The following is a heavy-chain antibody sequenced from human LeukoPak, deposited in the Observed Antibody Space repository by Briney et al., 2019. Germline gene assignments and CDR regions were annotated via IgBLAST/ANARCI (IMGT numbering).Heavy chain of an antibody. CDR3: ARGGPGTDIVVVVAATSPEYYFDY. D-gene: IGHD2-15*01. CDR1: GGSISSSSYY. Sequence: SETLSLTCTVSGGSISSSSYYWGWIRQPPGKGLEWIGEINHSGSTNYNPSLKSRVTISVDTSKNQFSLKLSSVTAADTAVYYCARGGPGTDIVVVVAATSPEYYFDYWGQGTLVTVSS. J-gene: IGHJ4*02. V-gene: IGHV4-39*07. CDR2: INHSGST.